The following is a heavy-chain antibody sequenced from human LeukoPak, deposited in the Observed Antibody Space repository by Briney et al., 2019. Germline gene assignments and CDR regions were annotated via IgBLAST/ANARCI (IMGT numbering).Heavy chain of an antibody. CDR3: ARRIQGYSSSWDDAFDI. Sequence: PSETLSLTCTVSGGSISSYYWSWIRQPPGKGLEWIGYIYYSGSTNYNSSLKSRVTISVDTSKNQFSLKLSSVTAADTAVYYCARRIQGYSSSWDDAFDIWGQGTMVTVSS. CDR2: IYYSGST. CDR1: GGSISSYY. J-gene: IGHJ3*02. D-gene: IGHD6-13*01. V-gene: IGHV4-59*01.